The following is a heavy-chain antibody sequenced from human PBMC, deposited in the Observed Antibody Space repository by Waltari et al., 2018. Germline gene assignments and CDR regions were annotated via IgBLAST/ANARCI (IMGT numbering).Heavy chain of an antibody. D-gene: IGHD2-15*01. Sequence: QVQLQESGPGLVKPSETLSLTCAVSGYSISSGYYWGWIRQPPGTGLAWIGRIYHSGSTYYNPSLKSRVTISVDTSKNQFSLKLSSVTAADTAVYYCARESYCSGASCIGGFDYWGQGTLVTVSS. CDR3: ARESYCSGASCIGGFDY. V-gene: IGHV4-38-2*01. J-gene: IGHJ4*02. CDR2: IYHSGST. CDR1: GYSISSGYY.